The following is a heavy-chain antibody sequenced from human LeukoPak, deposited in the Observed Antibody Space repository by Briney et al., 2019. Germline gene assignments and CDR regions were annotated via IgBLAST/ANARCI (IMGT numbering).Heavy chain of an antibody. CDR2: IYYSGST. Sequence: PSQTLSLTRTVSGGSISSGVYYWSWIRQHPGKGLEWIGYIYYSGSTYYNPSLKSRVTISVDTSKNQFSLKLSSVTAADTAVYYCARSPYCSGGSCYSAYFDYWGQGTLVTVSS. J-gene: IGHJ4*02. CDR1: GGSISSGVYY. V-gene: IGHV4-31*03. CDR3: ARSPYCSGGSCYSAYFDY. D-gene: IGHD2-15*01.